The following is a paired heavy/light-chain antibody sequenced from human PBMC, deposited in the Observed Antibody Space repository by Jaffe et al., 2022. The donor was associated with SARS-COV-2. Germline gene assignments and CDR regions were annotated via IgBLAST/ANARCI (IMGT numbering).Light chain of an antibody. CDR1: SSNIGNNY. CDR3: GTWDSSLSANVV. CDR2: DNN. V-gene: IGLV1-51*01. J-gene: IGLJ2*01. Sequence: QSVLTQPPSVSAAPGQKVTISCSGSSSNIGNNYVSWYQQLPGTAPKLLIYDNNKRPSGIPDRFSGSKSGTSATLGITGLQTGDEADYYCGTWDSSLSANVVFGGGTKLTVL.
Heavy chain of an antibody. J-gene: IGHJ4*02. D-gene: IGHD6-19*01. CDR1: GYTFTSYG. V-gene: IGHV1-18*01. Sequence: QVQLVQSGAEVKKPGASVKVSCKASGYTFTSYGISWVRQAPGQGLEWMGWISAYNGNTNYAQKLQGRVTMTTDTSTSTAYMELRSLRSDDTAVYYCARAGSEWYSSGWSIPPRFYYWGQGTLVTVSS. CDR2: ISAYNGNT. CDR3: ARAGSEWYSSGWSIPPRFYY.